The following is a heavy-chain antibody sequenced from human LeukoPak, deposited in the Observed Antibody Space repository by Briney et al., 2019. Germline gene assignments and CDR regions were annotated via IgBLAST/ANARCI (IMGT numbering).Heavy chain of an antibody. Sequence: GGSLRLSCAAPGFAFSSYGMHWVRQAPGKGLEWVAFIRYDGSNKYYADSVKGRITISRDNSKNTLYLQMNSLRAEDTAVYYCARADGNSILYWGQGTLVTVSS. CDR3: ARADGNSILY. CDR1: GFAFSSYG. CDR2: IRYDGSNK. D-gene: IGHD4-23*01. J-gene: IGHJ4*02. V-gene: IGHV3-30*02.